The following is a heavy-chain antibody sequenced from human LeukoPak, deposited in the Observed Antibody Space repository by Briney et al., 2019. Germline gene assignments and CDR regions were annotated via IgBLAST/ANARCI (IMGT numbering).Heavy chain of an antibody. D-gene: IGHD6-13*01. J-gene: IGHJ4*02. CDR3: ARLPTISASGYFDY. V-gene: IGHV5-51*01. CDR2: IYPANSDT. Sequence: PGESLKISCEGSGYSFSTYWIGWVRQMPGKGLEWVGIIYPANSDTRYSPSSQGQVTISADKSITTAYLQWSSLKASDTAIYYCARLPTISASGYFDYWGQGTLVTVSS. CDR1: GYSFSTYW.